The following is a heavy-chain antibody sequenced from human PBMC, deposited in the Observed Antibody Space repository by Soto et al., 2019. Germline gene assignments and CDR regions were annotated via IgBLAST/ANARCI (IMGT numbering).Heavy chain of an antibody. CDR1: GFPFSNYA. CDR2: FSGSGVST. V-gene: IGHV3-23*01. CDR3: AKIVSRFFYDSTGYYPFDY. J-gene: IGHJ4*02. Sequence: GGSLRLSCVASGFPFSNYAMTRVRQAPGKGLEWVSAFSGSGVSTYYADSVMGRFTISRDNSKNTVYLQMNSLRAEDTAVYYCAKIVSRFFYDSTGYYPFDYWAQGTLVTVSS. D-gene: IGHD3-22*01.